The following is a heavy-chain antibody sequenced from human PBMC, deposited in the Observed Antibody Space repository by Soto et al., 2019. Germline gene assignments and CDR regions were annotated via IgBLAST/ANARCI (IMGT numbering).Heavy chain of an antibody. J-gene: IGHJ6*02. CDR3: AREIAPYYYGSGSYYKLDV. D-gene: IGHD3-10*01. CDR2: IIPIFGTS. Sequence: QVQLVQSGAEVKKPGSSVKVSCKASGGTFSSYAISWVRQAPGQGLEWMGGIIPIFGTSNYAQKFQGRVTITADKSTSTAYMELSSLRSEDTAVYYCAREIAPYYYGSGSYYKLDVWGQGTTVTVS. CDR1: GGTFSSYA. V-gene: IGHV1-69*06.